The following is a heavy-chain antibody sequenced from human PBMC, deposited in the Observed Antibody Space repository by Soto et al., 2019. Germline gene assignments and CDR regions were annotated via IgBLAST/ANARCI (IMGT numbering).Heavy chain of an antibody. CDR1: GGTFSSYT. CDR2: IIPILDIP. V-gene: IGHV1-69*02. D-gene: IGHD2-8*02. CDR3: ASHFTGVLVLGTSPPGGDNYGWDV. J-gene: IGHJ6*02. Sequence: QVQLVQSGAEVKKPGSSVKVSCKASGGTFSSYTFTWVRQAPGQGLEWMGRIIPILDIPNYAQNFQGRVTITADQSTGTAYMGLSSLTSHDTAVYYCASHFTGVLVLGTSPPGGDNYGWDVWGQVTKVTVSS.